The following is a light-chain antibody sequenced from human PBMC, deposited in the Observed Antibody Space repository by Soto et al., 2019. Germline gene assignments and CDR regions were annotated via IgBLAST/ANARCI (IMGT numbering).Light chain of an antibody. CDR1: SSDVGGYNY. CDR2: EVS. Sequence: QSLLTQPASVSGSPGQSITISCTGTSSDVGGYNYVSWYQQHPGKAPKLMIYEVSNRPSGVSNRFAGSKSGNTASLTISGLPAEDEADYYCRSYTSSXNYVVGTGTKVXV. V-gene: IGLV2-14*01. J-gene: IGLJ1*01. CDR3: RSYTSSXNYV.